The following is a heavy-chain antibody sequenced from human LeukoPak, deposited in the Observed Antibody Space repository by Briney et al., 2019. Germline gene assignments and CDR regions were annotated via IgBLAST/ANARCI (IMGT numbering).Heavy chain of an antibody. CDR1: GYTFTSYD. Sequence: ASVKVSCKASGYTFTSYDINWVRQAPGQGLEWMGRINPSSGGTTYAQKFQGRVTMTRDTSLNTAYMELNRLISDDAAVYYCAREEVTGAYYVHWGQGTLVTVSS. D-gene: IGHD1-26*01. J-gene: IGHJ4*02. V-gene: IGHV1-2*06. CDR3: AREEVTGAYYVH. CDR2: INPSSGGT.